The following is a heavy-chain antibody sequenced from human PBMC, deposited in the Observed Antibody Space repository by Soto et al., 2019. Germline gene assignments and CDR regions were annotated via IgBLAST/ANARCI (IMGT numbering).Heavy chain of an antibody. CDR2: IYHSGST. D-gene: IGHD3-3*01. CDR1: CGTISGSGW. V-gene: IGHV4-4*02. Sequence: LETLCLTYAVACGTISGSGWCSRVRQPPGKGLEWIGEIYHSGSTNYNPSLKSRVTISVDKSKNQFSLKLSSVTAADTAVYYCARAGYEFLGSFTYYGMDVWGQGTTVTVSS. J-gene: IGHJ6*02. CDR3: ARAGYEFLGSFTYYGMDV.